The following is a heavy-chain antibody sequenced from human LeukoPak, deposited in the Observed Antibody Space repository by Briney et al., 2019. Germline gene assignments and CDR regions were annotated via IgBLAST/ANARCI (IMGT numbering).Heavy chain of an antibody. CDR3: ARVAMRYSRYNWFDP. CDR1: GGTFSSYA. CDR2: IIPIIGTA. V-gene: IGHV1-69*06. D-gene: IGHD2-2*01. Sequence: SVKVSCKASGGTFSSYAISWVRQAPGQGLEWMGGIIPIIGTANYAQKFQGRVTITADKSTSTAYMELSSLRSEDTAVYYCARVAMRYSRYNWFDPSGQGTLVTVSS. J-gene: IGHJ5*02.